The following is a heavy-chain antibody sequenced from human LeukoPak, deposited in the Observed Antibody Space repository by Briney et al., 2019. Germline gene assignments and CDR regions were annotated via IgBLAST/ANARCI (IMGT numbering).Heavy chain of an antibody. D-gene: IGHD4-17*01. J-gene: IGHJ4*02. CDR1: GGTFSSYA. CDR2: IIPIFGTA. CDR3: ARGPTGAGDYENYFDY. V-gene: IGHV1-69*13. Sequence: HWASVKVSCKASGGTFSSYAISWVRQAPGQGLEWMGGIIPIFGTANYAQKFQGRVTITADESTSTAYMELSSLRSEDTAVYYCARGPTGAGDYENYFDYWGQGTLVTVSS.